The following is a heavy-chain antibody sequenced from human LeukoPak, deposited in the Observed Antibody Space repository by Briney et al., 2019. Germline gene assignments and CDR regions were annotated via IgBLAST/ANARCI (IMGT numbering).Heavy chain of an antibody. Sequence: GRSLRLSCAASGFTFDDYAMHWVRQAPGKGLEWVSGIRWNSGSIGYADSVKGRFTISRDNAKNSLYLQMNSLRAEDTALYYCAKDRAYSSSHFDYWGQGTLVTVSS. J-gene: IGHJ4*02. V-gene: IGHV3-9*01. CDR2: IRWNSGSI. CDR1: GFTFDDYA. CDR3: AKDRAYSSSHFDY. D-gene: IGHD6-13*01.